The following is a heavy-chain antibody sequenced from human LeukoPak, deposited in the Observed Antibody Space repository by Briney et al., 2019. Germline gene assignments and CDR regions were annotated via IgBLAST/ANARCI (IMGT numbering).Heavy chain of an antibody. Sequence: SETLSLTRTVSGGSISSYYWSWIRQPPGKGLEWIGYIYYSGSTNYNPSLKSRVTISVDTSKNQFSLKLSSVTAADTAVYYCARERQDAFDIWGQGTMVTVSS. J-gene: IGHJ3*02. CDR2: IYYSGST. V-gene: IGHV4-59*01. CDR1: GGSISSYY. CDR3: ARERQDAFDI.